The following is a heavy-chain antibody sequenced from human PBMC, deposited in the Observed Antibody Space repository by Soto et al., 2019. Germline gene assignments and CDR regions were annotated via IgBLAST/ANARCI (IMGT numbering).Heavy chain of an antibody. V-gene: IGHV6-1*01. CDR3: ARTVGWLDP. CDR1: GDSVSSNSAA. J-gene: IGHJ5*02. D-gene: IGHD2-15*01. CDR2: TYYRSKWYK. Sequence: SETLSLTCAISGDSVSSNSAAWNWIRQSPSRGLEWLGGTYYRSKWYKEYAASVKSRITINPDTSKNQFSLQLNSVSPEDTAVYYCARTVGWLDPWGQGTLVTVSS.